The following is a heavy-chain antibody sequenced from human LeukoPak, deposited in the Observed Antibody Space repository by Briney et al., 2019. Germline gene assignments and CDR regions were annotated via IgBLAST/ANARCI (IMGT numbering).Heavy chain of an antibody. Sequence: SETLSLTCTVSGASFTATNYYWAWIRQPPGKGLEWLGTVSYNDITYYNPSLLGRVAVSRGTSKTRFSLDLTSVTTEDTAVYFCARNLRGLPSDSWGRGILVTVTS. V-gene: IGHV4-39*01. CDR2: VSYNDIT. J-gene: IGHJ5*01. CDR1: GASFTATNYY. D-gene: IGHD4-17*01. CDR3: ARNLRGLPSDS.